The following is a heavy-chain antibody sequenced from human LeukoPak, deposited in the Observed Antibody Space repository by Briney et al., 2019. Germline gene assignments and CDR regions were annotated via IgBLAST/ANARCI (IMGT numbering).Heavy chain of an antibody. CDR2: IKSDGSST. CDR3: ARDQLYCTGGICYEDY. J-gene: IGHJ4*02. V-gene: IGHV3-74*01. D-gene: IGHD2-8*02. CDR1: GFTFSSYW. Sequence: GGSLRLSCAASGFTFSSYWMHWVRQAPGKGLMWVSRIKSDGSSTSYADSVKGRFTISRDNAKNILYLQMNSLRAEDTGVYYCARDQLYCTGGICYEDYWGQGTLVTVSS.